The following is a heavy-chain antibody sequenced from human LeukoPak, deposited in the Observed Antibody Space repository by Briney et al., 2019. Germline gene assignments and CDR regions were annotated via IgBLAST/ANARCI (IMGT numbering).Heavy chain of an antibody. Sequence: PGGSLRLSCAASGLTFSTYAMSWVRQAPGKGLEWVSSISSSGGSTYYVDSVKGRFTISRDNSKNTLYLQMNSLRAEDTAVYYCAESPMTRVTTGGFDFWGQGTLVTVSS. V-gene: IGHV3-23*01. D-gene: IGHD4-17*01. CDR2: ISSSGGST. CDR1: GLTFSTYA. J-gene: IGHJ4*02. CDR3: AESPMTRVTTGGFDF.